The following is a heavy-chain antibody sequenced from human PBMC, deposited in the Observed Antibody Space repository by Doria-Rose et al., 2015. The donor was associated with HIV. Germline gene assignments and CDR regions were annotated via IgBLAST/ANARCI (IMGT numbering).Heavy chain of an antibody. D-gene: IGHD6-6*01. V-gene: IGHV3-30-3*01. J-gene: IGHJ4*02. CDR3: AREAWSIAARPNYFDY. Sequence: VQLLESGGGVVQPGRSLRLSCAASGFTFSSYAMHWVRQAPGKGLEWVAVISYDGSNKYYADSVKGRFTISRDNSKNTLYLQMNSLRAEDTAVYYCAREAWSIAARPNYFDYWGQGTLVTVSS. CDR1: GFTFSSYA. CDR2: ISYDGSNK.